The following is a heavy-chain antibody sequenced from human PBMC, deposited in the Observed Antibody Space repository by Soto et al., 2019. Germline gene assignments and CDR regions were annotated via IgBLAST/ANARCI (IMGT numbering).Heavy chain of an antibody. J-gene: IGHJ6*02. CDR3: ARDRSQGVATITPYYDYGMDV. D-gene: IGHD5-12*01. CDR1: GYTFTSYY. V-gene: IGHV1-46*01. Sequence: QVQLVQSGAEVKKPGASVKVSCKASGYTFTSYYMHWVRQAPGQGLEWMGIINPSGGSTSYAQKFQGRVTMTRDTSTSTVYMELSSLRSEDTAVYYCARDRSQGVATITPYYDYGMDVWGQGTTVTVSS. CDR2: INPSGGST.